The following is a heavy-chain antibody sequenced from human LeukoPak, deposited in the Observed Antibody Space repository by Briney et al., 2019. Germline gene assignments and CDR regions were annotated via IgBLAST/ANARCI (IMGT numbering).Heavy chain of an antibody. J-gene: IGHJ6*02. V-gene: IGHV4-4*07. CDR3: ARDKHRGVYYYGMDV. D-gene: IGHD3-10*01. CDR1: GGSISGYY. CDR2: IYTTGST. Sequence: SETLSLTCTVSGGSISGYYWSWIRQPAGKGLEWIGRIYTTGSTNYNPSLKSRVTMSIDTSKNQFSLNLSPVTAADTAVYYCARDKHRGVYYYGMDVWGQGTTVTVSS.